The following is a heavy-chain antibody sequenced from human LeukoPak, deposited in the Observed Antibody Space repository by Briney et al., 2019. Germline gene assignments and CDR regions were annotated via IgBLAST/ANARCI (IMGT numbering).Heavy chain of an antibody. Sequence: GGSLRLSCAASGFTFDVYAMHWVRQGPGKGLEWVSGISWNSGRIDYADSVKGRFTISRDNAKNSLYLQMNSLRAEDTALYYCAKGLYGDYVGYFDFWGQGTQATVSS. CDR1: GFTFDVYA. CDR3: AKGLYGDYVGYFDF. V-gene: IGHV3-9*01. CDR2: ISWNSGRI. J-gene: IGHJ4*02. D-gene: IGHD4-17*01.